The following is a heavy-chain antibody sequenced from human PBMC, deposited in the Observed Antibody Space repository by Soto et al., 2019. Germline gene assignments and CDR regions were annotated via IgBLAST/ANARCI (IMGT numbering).Heavy chain of an antibody. V-gene: IGHV5-51*01. CDR2: IYPSDSDT. CDR1: GYAFTSYW. Sequence: GESLKISCTGSGYAFTSYWIAWVRQMPGKGLEWMGIIYPSDSDTRYSPSFQGQVTISADQSINTAYLQWDSLKASDTAIYYCARPANTVADHFDLWGQGTPVTVSS. D-gene: IGHD4-17*01. CDR3: ARPANTVADHFDL. J-gene: IGHJ4*02.